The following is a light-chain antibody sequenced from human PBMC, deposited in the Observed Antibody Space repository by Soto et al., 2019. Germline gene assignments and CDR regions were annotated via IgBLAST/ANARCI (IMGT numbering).Light chain of an antibody. J-gene: IGLJ3*02. V-gene: IGLV2-14*01. CDR3: CSYTSGSTVV. CDR2: DVS. CDR1: SSDVGGYNY. Sequence: QSVLTQPASVSGSPGQSITISCTGTSSDVGGYNYVSWYQQHPGKAPKVVIYDVSNRPSGVSNRFSGSKSGNTASLTISGVQAEDEAYYYCCSYTSGSTVVFGGGTKLTVL.